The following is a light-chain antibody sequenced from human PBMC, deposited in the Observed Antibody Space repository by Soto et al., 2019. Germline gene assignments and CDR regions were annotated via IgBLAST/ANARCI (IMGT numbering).Light chain of an antibody. CDR3: QRYNSYST. CDR2: KAS. V-gene: IGKV1-5*03. J-gene: IGKJ1*01. CDR1: QSISSW. Sequence: DIQMTQSPSTLSASVGDRVTITCRASQSISSWLAWYQQKPGKAPKPLIYKASSLESGVPARFSGSGSGTEVTLTISSLQPDDFATYYCQRYNSYSTFGQGTKVEIK.